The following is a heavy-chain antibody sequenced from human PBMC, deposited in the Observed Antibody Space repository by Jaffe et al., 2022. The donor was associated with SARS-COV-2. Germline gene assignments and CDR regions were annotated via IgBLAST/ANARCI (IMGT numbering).Heavy chain of an antibody. J-gene: IGHJ3*02. CDR2: ISWNSGSI. V-gene: IGHV3-9*01. CDR3: AKELLWFGELLFDAFDI. Sequence: EVQLVESGGGLVQPGRSLRLSCAASGFTFDDYAMHWVRQAPGKGLEWVSGISWNSGSIGYADSVKGRFTISRDNAKNSLYLQMNSLRAEDTALYYCAKELLWFGELLFDAFDIWGQGTMVTVSS. D-gene: IGHD3-10*01. CDR1: GFTFDDYA.